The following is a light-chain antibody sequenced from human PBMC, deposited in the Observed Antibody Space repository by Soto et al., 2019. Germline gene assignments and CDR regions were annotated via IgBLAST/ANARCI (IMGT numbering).Light chain of an antibody. CDR2: EGS. CDR3: CSYAGSRTYVV. J-gene: IGLJ2*01. Sequence: QSALTQPASVSGSPGQSITISCTGTSSDVGSYNLVSWYQQHPGKAPKLMIYEGSKRPSGVSNRFSGSKSGNTASLTISGLQAEDEADYYCCSYAGSRTYVVFGGGIKLTVL. V-gene: IGLV2-23*01. CDR1: SSDVGSYNL.